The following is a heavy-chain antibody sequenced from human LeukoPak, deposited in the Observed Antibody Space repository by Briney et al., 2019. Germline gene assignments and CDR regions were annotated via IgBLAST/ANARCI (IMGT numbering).Heavy chain of an antibody. Sequence: SETLSLTCTVSGGSISSYYWSWIRRAPGKGLEWIGYIYYSGSTNYNPSLKSRVTISVDTSKNQFSLKLSSMTAADTAVYYCARDRDYRFDPWGQGTLVTVSS. CDR1: GGSISSYY. CDR3: ARDRDYRFDP. V-gene: IGHV4-59*01. D-gene: IGHD4-11*01. J-gene: IGHJ5*02. CDR2: IYYSGST.